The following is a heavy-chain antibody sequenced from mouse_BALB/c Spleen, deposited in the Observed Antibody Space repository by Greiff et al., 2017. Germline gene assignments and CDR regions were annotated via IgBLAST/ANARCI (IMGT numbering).Heavy chain of an antibody. CDR3: ARTGRGERWYFDV. CDR2: IWAGGST. V-gene: IGHV2-9*02. D-gene: IGHD4-1*01. CDR1: GFSLTSYG. Sequence: QVQLKESGPGLVAPSQSLSITCTVSGFSLTSYGVHWVRQPPGKGLEWLGVIWAGGSTNYNSALMSRLSISKDNSKSQVFLKMNSLQTDDTAMYYCARTGRGERWYFDVWGAGTTVTVSS. J-gene: IGHJ1*01.